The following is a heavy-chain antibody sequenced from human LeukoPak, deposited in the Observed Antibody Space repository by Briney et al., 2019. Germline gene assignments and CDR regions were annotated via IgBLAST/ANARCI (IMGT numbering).Heavy chain of an antibody. CDR2: ISSSGSTI. Sequence: GGSLRFSCAASGFTFISYEMNWVRQAPGKGLEWVSYISSSGSTIYYADSVKGRFTISRDNAKNSLYLQMNSLRAEDTAVYYCAELGITMIGGVWGKGTTVTISS. D-gene: IGHD3-10*02. V-gene: IGHV3-48*03. J-gene: IGHJ6*04. CDR3: AELGITMIGGV. CDR1: GFTFISYE.